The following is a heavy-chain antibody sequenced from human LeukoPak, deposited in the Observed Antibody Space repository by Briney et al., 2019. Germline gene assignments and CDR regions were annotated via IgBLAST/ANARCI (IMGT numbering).Heavy chain of an antibody. D-gene: IGHD4-17*01. CDR2: IIPLFGTA. CDR1: GYTFTSYA. Sequence: SVKVSCKASGYTFTSYAMNWVRQAPGQGLEWMGGIIPLFGTANYAQKFQGRVTITADKSTSTAYMELRSLRSDDTAVYYCAREDGDPTYYYMDVWGKGTTVTISS. J-gene: IGHJ6*03. V-gene: IGHV1-69*06. CDR3: AREDGDPTYYYMDV.